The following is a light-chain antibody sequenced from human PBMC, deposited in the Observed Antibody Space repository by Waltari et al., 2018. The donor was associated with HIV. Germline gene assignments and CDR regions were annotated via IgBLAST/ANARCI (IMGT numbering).Light chain of an antibody. CDR1: QSVSSN. Sequence: EIVMTQSPATLSVSPGARATLSCRASQSVSSNLAWYQQKPGQAPRLHIYGASTRATGIPARFSGSGSGTEFTLTISSLQSEDFAVYYCQQYNNWPPYTFGQGTKLEIK. CDR2: GAS. CDR3: QQYNNWPPYT. J-gene: IGKJ2*01. V-gene: IGKV3-15*01.